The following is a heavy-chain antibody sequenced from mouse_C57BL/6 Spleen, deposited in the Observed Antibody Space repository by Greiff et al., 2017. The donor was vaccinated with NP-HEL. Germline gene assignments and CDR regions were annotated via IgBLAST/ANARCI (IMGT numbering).Heavy chain of an antibody. CDR1: GYTFTSYW. CDR3: ARYYYGNYDTFDY. D-gene: IGHD2-1*01. Sequence: VQLQQSGAELAKPGASVKLSCKASGYTFTSYWMHWVKQRPGQGLEWIGYINPSSGYTKYNQKFKDKATLTADKSSSTAYMQLSSLTYEDSAVYYCARYYYGNYDTFDYWGQGTTLTVSS. V-gene: IGHV1-7*01. J-gene: IGHJ2*01. CDR2: INPSSGYT.